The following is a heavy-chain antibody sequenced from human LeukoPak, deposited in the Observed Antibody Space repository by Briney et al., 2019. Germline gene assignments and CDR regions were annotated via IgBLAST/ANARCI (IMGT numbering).Heavy chain of an antibody. J-gene: IGHJ5*02. Sequence: ASVKVSCKASGGTFSSYAISWVRQAPGQGLEWLGRIIPIFGTANYAQKFQGRVTITTDESTSTAYMELSSLRSEDAAVYYCARFWGYAPYNWFDPWGQGTLVTVSS. CDR2: IIPIFGTA. V-gene: IGHV1-69*05. CDR1: GGTFSSYA. D-gene: IGHD3-16*01. CDR3: ARFWGYAPYNWFDP.